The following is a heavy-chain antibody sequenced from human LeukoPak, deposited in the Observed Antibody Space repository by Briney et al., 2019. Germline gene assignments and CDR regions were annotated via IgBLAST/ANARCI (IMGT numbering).Heavy chain of an antibody. J-gene: IGHJ5*02. D-gene: IGHD3-10*01. Sequence: ASVKVSCKASGYTFTSYAMNWVRQAPGQGLEWMGWINTNTGNPTYAQGFTGRFVFSLDTSVSTAYLQISSLKAEDTAVYYCARARLLWFGESHNWFDPWGQGTLVTVSS. CDR2: INTNTGNP. V-gene: IGHV7-4-1*02. CDR1: GYTFTSYA. CDR3: ARARLLWFGESHNWFDP.